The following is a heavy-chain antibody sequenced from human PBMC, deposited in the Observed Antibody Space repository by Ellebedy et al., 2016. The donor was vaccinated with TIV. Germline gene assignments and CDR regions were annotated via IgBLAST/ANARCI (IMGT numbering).Heavy chain of an antibody. D-gene: IGHD2-21*02. J-gene: IGHJ5*02. CDR2: IKEDGSRT. CDR3: ARAIGVADCS. Sequence: GESLKISCAASGFTFSIYWMNWVRQAPGKGLEWVANIKEDGSRTSYVDSVRGRFTISRDNAKNSLYLQMNSLRDEDTAVYYCARAIGVADCSWGQGTLVTVSS. CDR1: GFTFSIYW. V-gene: IGHV3-7*01.